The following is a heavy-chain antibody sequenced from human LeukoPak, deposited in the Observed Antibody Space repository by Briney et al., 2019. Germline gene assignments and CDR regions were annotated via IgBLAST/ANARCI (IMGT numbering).Heavy chain of an antibody. CDR2: IYHSGST. Sequence: SETLSLTCTVSGYSISSGYYWGWIRQPPGKGLEWIGSIYHSGSTYYNPSLKSRVTISVDTSKNQFSLKLSSVTAADTAVYYCARMEVLLWFGELLGNTFDYWGQGTLVTVSS. CDR3: ARMEVLLWFGELLGNTFDY. V-gene: IGHV4-38-2*02. J-gene: IGHJ4*02. CDR1: GYSISSGYY. D-gene: IGHD3-10*01.